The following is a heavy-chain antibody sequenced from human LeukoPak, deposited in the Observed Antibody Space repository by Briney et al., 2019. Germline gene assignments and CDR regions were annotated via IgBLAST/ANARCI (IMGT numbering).Heavy chain of an antibody. D-gene: IGHD4-17*01. CDR2: ISGSGGRT. V-gene: IGHV3-23*01. CDR3: AKDGFGDYASHYYYYYMDV. Sequence: PGGSLRLSCGASGFTFSSYAMSWVRQAPGKGLEWVSVISGSGGRTYYADSVKGRFTISRDNSKNTLYLQMNSLRAEDTAVYYCAKDGFGDYASHYYYYYMDVWGKGTTVTISS. J-gene: IGHJ6*03. CDR1: GFTFSSYA.